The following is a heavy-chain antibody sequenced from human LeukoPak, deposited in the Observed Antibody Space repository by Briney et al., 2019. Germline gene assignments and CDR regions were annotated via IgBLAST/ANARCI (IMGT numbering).Heavy chain of an antibody. CDR2: INHSGST. J-gene: IGHJ5*02. Sequence: SETLSLTCAVYGGSFSGYYWSWIRQPPGKGLEWIGEINHSGSTNYKPSLKSRVTISLDTSKNQFSLKLSSVTAADTAVYYCARHRNQFSATDWFDPWGQGTLVTVSS. CDR1: GGSFSGYY. CDR3: ARHRNQFSATDWFDP. D-gene: IGHD1-26*01. V-gene: IGHV4-34*01.